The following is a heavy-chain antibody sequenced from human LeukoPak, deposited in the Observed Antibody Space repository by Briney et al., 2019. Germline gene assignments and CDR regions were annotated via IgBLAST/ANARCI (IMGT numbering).Heavy chain of an antibody. CDR3: AMRKWLVRGNWFDP. CDR1: GGTFSSYA. CDR2: IIPIFGTA. V-gene: IGHV1-69*06. J-gene: IGHJ5*02. Sequence: SVKVSCKASGGTFSSYAISWVRQAPGQGLEWMGGIIPIFGTANYAQKFQGRVTITADKSTSTAYMELSSLRSEDTAVYYCAMRKWLVRGNWFDPWGQGTLVTVSS. D-gene: IGHD6-19*01.